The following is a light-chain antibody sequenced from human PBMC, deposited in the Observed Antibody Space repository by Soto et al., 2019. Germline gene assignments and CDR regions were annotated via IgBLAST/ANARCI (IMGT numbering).Light chain of an antibody. V-gene: IGKV1-5*03. CDR1: QSISGW. CDR3: QQCYSYPWT. J-gene: IGKJ1*01. CDR2: KAS. Sequence: DIQMTQSPSTLSAFVGDRVTITCRASQSISGWLAWYQQKPGKAPKLLIYKASSLDSGVPSRFSGSGSGTEFTLTSSSLQPDYVANYYCQQCYSYPWTFGQGTKVEIK.